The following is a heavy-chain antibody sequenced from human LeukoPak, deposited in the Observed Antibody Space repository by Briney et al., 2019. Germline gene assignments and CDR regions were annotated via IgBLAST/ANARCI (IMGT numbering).Heavy chain of an antibody. J-gene: IGHJ1*01. CDR3: AREISCYSDH. D-gene: IGHD3-22*01. CDR1: GYTFTGYY. V-gene: IGHV1-2*02. Sequence: SVSVLCKASGYTFTGYYMHWVRQAPGQGLEWMGWINANSGDTKCAQKFQGRVTMTRDTSISTAYMELSRLRSDDTAMYYCAREISCYSDHWRQSTRVTVSS. CDR2: INANSGDT.